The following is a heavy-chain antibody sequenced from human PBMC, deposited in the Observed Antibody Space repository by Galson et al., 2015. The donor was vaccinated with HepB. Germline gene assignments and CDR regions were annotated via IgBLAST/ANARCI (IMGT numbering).Heavy chain of an antibody. CDR3: ARYGFFGVAIQSELDY. CDR1: GFTFSSYS. CDR2: ISSSSSYI. V-gene: IGHV3-21*01. Sequence: SLRLSCAASGFTFSSYSMNWVRQAPGKGLEWVSSISSSSSYIYYADSVKGRFTISRDNAKNSLYLQMNSLRAEDTAVYYCARYGFFGVAIQSELDYWGQGTLVTVSS. D-gene: IGHD3-3*01. J-gene: IGHJ4*02.